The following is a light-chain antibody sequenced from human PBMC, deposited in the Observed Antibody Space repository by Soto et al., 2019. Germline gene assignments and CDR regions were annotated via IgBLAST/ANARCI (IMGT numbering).Light chain of an antibody. CDR1: QSVGSTY. Sequence: EVVLTQSPGTLSLSPGERATLSCRASQSVGSTYLAWYQQKPGQAPRLLIYGASSRATGIPDRFSGSGSGTDFTLTISRLEPEDFVVYYCQQYGTSPWMFGQGTKVEIK. J-gene: IGKJ1*01. CDR2: GAS. CDR3: QQYGTSPWM. V-gene: IGKV3-20*01.